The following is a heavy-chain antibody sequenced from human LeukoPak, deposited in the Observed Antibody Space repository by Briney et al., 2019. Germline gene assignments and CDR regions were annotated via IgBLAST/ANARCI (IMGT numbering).Heavy chain of an antibody. Sequence: GGSLRLSCAASGFTVSSNSVSWVRQAPGKGLEWVSFIYSGGNTHYSDSVKGRFTISRDNSKNTLYLQMNSLRAEDTAVYYCARRAGEYSHPYDYWGQGTLVTVSS. CDR3: ARRAGEYSHPYDY. D-gene: IGHD4-17*01. J-gene: IGHJ4*02. V-gene: IGHV3-53*01. CDR1: GFTVSSNS. CDR2: IYSGGNT.